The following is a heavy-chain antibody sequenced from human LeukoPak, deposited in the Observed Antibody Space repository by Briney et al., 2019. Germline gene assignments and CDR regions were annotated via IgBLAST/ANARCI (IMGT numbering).Heavy chain of an antibody. CDR3: ARSAYCSSTSCYEHPYYYGMDV. V-gene: IGHV4-59*12. CDR1: GGSISSYY. J-gene: IGHJ6*02. Sequence: SETLSLTCTVSGGSISSYYWSWIRQPPGKGLEWIGYIYYSGSTYYSPSLKSRVTISVDTSKNQFSLKLSSVTAADTAVYYCARSAYCSSTSCYEHPYYYGMDVWGQGTTVTVSS. CDR2: IYYSGST. D-gene: IGHD2-2*01.